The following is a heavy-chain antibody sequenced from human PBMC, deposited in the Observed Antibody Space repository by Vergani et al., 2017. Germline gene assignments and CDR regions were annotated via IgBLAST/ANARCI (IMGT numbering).Heavy chain of an antibody. CDR3: ARGRRGLGYFDF. CDR2: IDHSGST. Sequence: QVQLQQWGAGLLKPSETLSLTCAVHGGSFIGYYWSWIRQPPGKGLEWIGEIDHSGSTNYNPSLKSRVIISVDTSKNQFSLKCSTLTAADTAVYYCARGRRGLGYFDFWGQGTLVTVAS. V-gene: IGHV4-34*01. D-gene: IGHD4-17*01. J-gene: IGHJ4*02. CDR1: GGSFIGYY.